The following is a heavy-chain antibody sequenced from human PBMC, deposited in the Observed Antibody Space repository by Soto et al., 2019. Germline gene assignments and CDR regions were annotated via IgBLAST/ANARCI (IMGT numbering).Heavy chain of an antibody. Sequence: EVQLLESGGGLVQPGGSLRLSCAASGFAFSSFAMSWVRQAPGTGLEWVANIKQDGSEKYYVDSVKGRFTISRDNARSSLSLQMNSLRAEDTAVYYGARENSFIGYCTITRCPAFYIWGQGTVVTVSS. V-gene: IGHV3-7*03. CDR3: ARENSFIGYCTITRCPAFYI. CDR2: IKQDGSEK. CDR1: GFAFSSFA. J-gene: IGHJ3*02. D-gene: IGHD2-2*01.